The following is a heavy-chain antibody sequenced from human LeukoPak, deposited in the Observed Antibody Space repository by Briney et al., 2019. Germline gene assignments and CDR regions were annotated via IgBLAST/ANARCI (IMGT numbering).Heavy chain of an antibody. J-gene: IGHJ4*02. Sequence: MASETLSLTCTVSGGSISSGGYYWSWIRQHPGKGLEWIGYIYYSGSTYYNPSLKSRVTISVDRSKNQFSLKLSSVTAADTAVYYCARSRDDFWTLHYWGQGTLVTVSS. D-gene: IGHD3-3*01. V-gene: IGHV4-31*03. CDR1: GGSISSGGYY. CDR3: ARSRDDFWTLHY. CDR2: IYYSGST.